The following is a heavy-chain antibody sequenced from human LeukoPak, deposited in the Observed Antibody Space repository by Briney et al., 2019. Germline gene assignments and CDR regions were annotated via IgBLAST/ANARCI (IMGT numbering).Heavy chain of an antibody. D-gene: IGHD3-10*01. J-gene: IGHJ3*02. CDR1: GGSISSYY. CDR2: IYYSGST. Sequence: SETLSLTCTVSGGSISSYYWSWIRQPPGKGLEWIGYIYYSGSTNYNPSLKSRVTISVDTSKNQFSLKLSSVTAADTAVYYCARGGSLPIMVPGLDAFDIWGQGTMVTVSS. CDR3: ARGGSLPIMVPGLDAFDI. V-gene: IGHV4-59*01.